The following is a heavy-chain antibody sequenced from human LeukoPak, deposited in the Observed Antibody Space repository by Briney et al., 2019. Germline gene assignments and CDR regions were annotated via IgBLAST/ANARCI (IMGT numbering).Heavy chain of an antibody. V-gene: IGHV3-30*02. CDR2: IQYDGSNK. J-gene: IGHJ4*02. CDR3: AKDPGVRYFDWSPFDY. D-gene: IGHD3-9*01. Sequence: GGSLRLSCAASGFTFSSYGMHWVRQAPGKGLEWVAFIQYDGSNKYYADSMKGRFTISRDNSKNTLYLQMNSLRAEDTAVYYCAKDPGVRYFDWSPFDYWGQGTLVTVSS. CDR1: GFTFSSYG.